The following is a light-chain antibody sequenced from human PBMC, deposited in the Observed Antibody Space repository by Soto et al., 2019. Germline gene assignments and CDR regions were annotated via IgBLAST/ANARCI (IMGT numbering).Light chain of an antibody. CDR2: STN. V-gene: IGLV8-61*01. Sequence: QAVVTQEPSFSVSPGGTVTLTCGLSSGSVSTSYYPSWYQQTPGQAPRTLFYSTNTRSSGVPDRFSGSILGNKAALTITGAQADDESDYYCVLYVGSGIWVFGGGTKLTVL. J-gene: IGLJ2*01. CDR3: VLYVGSGIWV. CDR1: SGSVSTSYY.